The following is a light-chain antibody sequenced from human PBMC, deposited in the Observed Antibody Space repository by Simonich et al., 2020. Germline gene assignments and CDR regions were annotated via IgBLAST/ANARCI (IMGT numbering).Light chain of an antibody. Sequence: QSVLPQPPSASGTPGQRVTISCSGNIYNIGSNYVYWYKQLPGTAPQLLIYRNNPRPSGVPDRFSGSKSGNSASLAISGLRSEDEADYYCAAWDDSLSGPWVFGGGTKLTVL. CDR1: IYNIGSNY. J-gene: IGLJ3*02. V-gene: IGLV1-47*01. CDR2: RNN. CDR3: AAWDDSLSGPWV.